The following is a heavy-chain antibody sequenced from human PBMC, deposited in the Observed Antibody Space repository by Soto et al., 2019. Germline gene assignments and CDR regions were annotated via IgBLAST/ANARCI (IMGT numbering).Heavy chain of an antibody. J-gene: IGHJ4*02. CDR3: AGSTTRGVIIDY. Sequence: SETLSLTCTVSVVSLSSYFWSWIGQAPGKGLKWIAYIYYSGGTNYNPSLKRRVTISQDTSKNQLSLKLSSLTAADTAVYYCAGSTTRGVIIDYWGQGTLVTVSS. D-gene: IGHD3-10*01. CDR2: IYYSGGT. CDR1: VVSLSSYF. V-gene: IGHV4-59*01.